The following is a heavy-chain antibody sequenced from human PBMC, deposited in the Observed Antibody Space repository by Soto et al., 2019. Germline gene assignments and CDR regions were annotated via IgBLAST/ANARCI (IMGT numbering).Heavy chain of an antibody. J-gene: IGHJ6*02. Sequence: QIQLVQSGAEVKKPGSSVKVSCKASGSTFCSYAISGVRHAPGQGLERMGGIIPIFGTANYAQKFQGRVTITADESTSTAYMELSSLRSEDTAVYYCARGHIAATGSEGDYYYYYGMDVWGQGTTVTVSS. CDR3: ARGHIAATGSEGDYYYYYGMDV. D-gene: IGHD6-13*01. CDR1: GSTFCSYA. V-gene: IGHV1-69*12. CDR2: IIPIFGTA.